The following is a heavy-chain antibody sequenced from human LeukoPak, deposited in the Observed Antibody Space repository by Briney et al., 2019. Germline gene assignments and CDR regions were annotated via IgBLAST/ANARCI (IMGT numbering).Heavy chain of an antibody. V-gene: IGHV3-7*01. CDR2: IKQDGSEK. CDR1: GFTFSTYW. D-gene: IGHD3-22*01. Sequence: GGSLRLSCAASGFTFSTYWMTWVRQAPGKGLEWVANIKQDGSEKYYVDSVKGRFTISRDNAKNPLYLQMNSLRAEDTAVYYCARGRLTYYYDSSGYPFDYWGQGTLVTVSS. J-gene: IGHJ4*02. CDR3: ARGRLTYYYDSSGYPFDY.